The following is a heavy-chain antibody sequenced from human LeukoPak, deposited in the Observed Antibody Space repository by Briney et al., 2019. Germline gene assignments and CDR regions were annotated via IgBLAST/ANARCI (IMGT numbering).Heavy chain of an antibody. J-gene: IGHJ4*02. V-gene: IGHV3-48*01. CDR3: ARECSSTSCPQDY. CDR2: ISSSSSTI. Sequence: PGGSLRLSCAASGFTFSRHAMSWVRQAPGKGLEWVSYISSSSSTIYYADSVKGRFTISRDNAKNSLYLQMNSLRAEDTAVYYCARECSSTSCPQDYWGQGALVTVSS. D-gene: IGHD2-2*01. CDR1: GFTFSRHA.